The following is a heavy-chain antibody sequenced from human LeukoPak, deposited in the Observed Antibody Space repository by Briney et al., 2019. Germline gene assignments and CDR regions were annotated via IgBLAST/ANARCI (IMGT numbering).Heavy chain of an antibody. V-gene: IGHV3-64*01. CDR3: ARDSPFGAR. CDR1: GFTFSSYA. D-gene: IGHD3-3*01. Sequence: GGSLRLSCAASGFTFSSYAMHWVRQAPGKGLEYVSAISSNGGSTYYANSVKGRFTISRDNSKNTLYLQMGSLRAEDMAVYYCARDSPFGARWGQGTLVTVSS. CDR2: ISSNGGST. J-gene: IGHJ4*02.